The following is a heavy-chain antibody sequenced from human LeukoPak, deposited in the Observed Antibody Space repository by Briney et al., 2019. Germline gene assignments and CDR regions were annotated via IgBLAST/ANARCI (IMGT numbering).Heavy chain of an antibody. CDR2: ISGSSGHT. Sequence: GGSLRLSCAASGLTFSSYAMSWVRQAPGKGLEWVSAISGSSGHTYYAGSVKGRFTISRDNSKNTLCLQMNSLRAEDTAVYYCAKVGFSEMEWLLYSDHWGQGTLVSVSS. D-gene: IGHD3-3*01. J-gene: IGHJ4*02. CDR1: GLTFSSYA. V-gene: IGHV3-23*01. CDR3: AKVGFSEMEWLLYSDH.